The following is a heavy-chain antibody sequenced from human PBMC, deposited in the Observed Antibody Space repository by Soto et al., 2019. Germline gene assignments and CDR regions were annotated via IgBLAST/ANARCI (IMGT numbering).Heavy chain of an antibody. CDR3: AKDGRRWLQFRRPPYYFDY. CDR1: GFTFSSYA. Sequence: GGSLRLSCAASGFTFSSYAMSWVRQAPGKGLEWVSVISGSGGSTYYADSVKGRFTISRDNSKNTLYLQMNSLRAEDTAVYYCAKDGRRWLQFRRPPYYFDYWGQGTLVTVSS. J-gene: IGHJ4*02. V-gene: IGHV3-23*01. CDR2: ISGSGGST. D-gene: IGHD5-12*01.